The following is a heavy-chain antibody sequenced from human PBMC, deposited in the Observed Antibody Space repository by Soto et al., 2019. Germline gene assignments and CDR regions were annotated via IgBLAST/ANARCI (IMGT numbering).Heavy chain of an antibody. CDR2: IYYSGST. CDR3: ARPWGGRDSSSSRHIDY. CDR1: GGSISSSSYY. D-gene: IGHD6-13*01. J-gene: IGHJ4*02. V-gene: IGHV4-39*01. Sequence: SETLSLTCTVSGGSISSSSYYWGWIRQPPGKGLEWIGSIYYSGSTYYNPSLKSRVTISVDTSKNQFSLKLSSVTAADTAVYYCARPWGGRDSSSSRHIDYWGQGTLVTVSS.